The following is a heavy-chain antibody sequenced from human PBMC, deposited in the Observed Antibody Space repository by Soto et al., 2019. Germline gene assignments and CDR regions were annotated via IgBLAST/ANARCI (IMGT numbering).Heavy chain of an antibody. CDR1: GFTFSSYV. Sequence: PGGSLRLSCAASGFTFSSYVMHWVRQAPGKGLEWVAVISYDGSDKYYADTEKGRFSISRDNSKNKLYLQMNSLKAEDTAVYYCAKDPHIVTTYAFDIWGQGTMVTVSS. CDR3: AKDPHIVTTYAFDI. D-gene: IGHD2-21*01. CDR2: ISYDGSDK. J-gene: IGHJ3*02. V-gene: IGHV3-30*18.